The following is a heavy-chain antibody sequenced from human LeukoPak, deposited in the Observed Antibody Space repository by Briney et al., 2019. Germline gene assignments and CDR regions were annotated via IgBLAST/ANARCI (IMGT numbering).Heavy chain of an antibody. CDR1: GGSISSGGYY. V-gene: IGHV4-30-2*01. CDR3: ASEGGTVTTFDY. D-gene: IGHD4-11*01. J-gene: IGHJ4*02. CDR2: IYHSGST. Sequence: SETLSLTCTVSGGSISSGGYYWSWIRQPPGKGLEWIGYIYHSGSTYYNPSLKSRVTISVDRSKNQFPLKLSSVTAADTAVYYCASEGGTVTTFDYWGQGTLVTVSS.